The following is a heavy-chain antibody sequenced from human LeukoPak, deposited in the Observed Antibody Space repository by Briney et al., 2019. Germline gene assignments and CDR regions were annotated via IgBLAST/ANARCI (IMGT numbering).Heavy chain of an antibody. CDR3: ARGTYCSGGSCPDY. J-gene: IGHJ4*02. Sequence: SETLSLTCTVSGGSISSSSYYWGWIRQPPGKGLEWIGSIYYSGSTYYNPSLKSRVTISVDTSKNQSSLKLSSVTAADTAVYYCARGTYCSGGSCPDYWGQGTLVTVSS. CDR2: IYYSGST. V-gene: IGHV4-39*07. D-gene: IGHD2-15*01. CDR1: GGSISSSSYY.